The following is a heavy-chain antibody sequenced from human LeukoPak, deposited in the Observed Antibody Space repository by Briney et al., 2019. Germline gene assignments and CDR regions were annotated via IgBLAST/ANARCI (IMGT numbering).Heavy chain of an antibody. V-gene: IGHV1-69*06. J-gene: IGHJ4*02. D-gene: IGHD3-10*01. CDR2: IIPIFGTA. CDR3: ARNLWFGELSY. Sequence: ASVKVSYKASGGTFSSYAISWVRQAPGQGLEWMGGIIPIFGTANYAQKFQGRVTITADKSTSTAYMELSSLRSEDTAVYYCARNLWFGELSYWGQGTLVTVSS. CDR1: GGTFSSYA.